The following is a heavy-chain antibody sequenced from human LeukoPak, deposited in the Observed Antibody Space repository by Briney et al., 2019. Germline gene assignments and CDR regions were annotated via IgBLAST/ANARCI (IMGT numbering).Heavy chain of an antibody. Sequence: ASVKVSCKASGYTFTGYYMHWVRQAPGQGLEWMGWINPNSGGTNYAQKFQGRVTITTDESTSTAYMELSSLRSEDTAVYYCARADYYDSSGYLLEVYYFDYWGQGTLVTVSS. D-gene: IGHD3-22*01. CDR3: ARADYYDSSGYLLEVYYFDY. J-gene: IGHJ4*02. CDR1: GYTFTGYY. CDR2: INPNSGGT. V-gene: IGHV1-2*02.